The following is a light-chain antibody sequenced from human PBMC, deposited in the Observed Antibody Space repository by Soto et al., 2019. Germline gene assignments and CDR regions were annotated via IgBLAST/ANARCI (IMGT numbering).Light chain of an antibody. V-gene: IGKV1-5*03. Sequence: DIQMTQSPSTLSASVGDRVTITCRASQSISSWLAWYQQKPGKAPTLLIYTASSLESGVPSRFSGSGSGTEFTLTISSLQPDDFATYYCQHYNSYSPRTFGQGTKVEIK. CDR3: QHYNSYSPRT. CDR1: QSISSW. CDR2: TAS. J-gene: IGKJ1*01.